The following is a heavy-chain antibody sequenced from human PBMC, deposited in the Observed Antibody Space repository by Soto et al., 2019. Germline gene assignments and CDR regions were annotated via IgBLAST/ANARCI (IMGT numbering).Heavy chain of an antibody. CDR3: ARLRDVDNSAYYHFDY. CDR2: IYYSGTT. V-gene: IGHV4-31*03. J-gene: IGHJ4*02. Sequence: QVQLQESGPGLVKPSQTLSLTCTVSGGSISSGADYWSWIRQHPGKGLEWIGYIYYSGTTYYNPSVKSRLTISVDTSKNQFSLKLNAVTAADTAVYYCARLRDVDNSAYYHFDYWGQGTLVTVSS. CDR1: GGSISSGADY. D-gene: IGHD3-22*01.